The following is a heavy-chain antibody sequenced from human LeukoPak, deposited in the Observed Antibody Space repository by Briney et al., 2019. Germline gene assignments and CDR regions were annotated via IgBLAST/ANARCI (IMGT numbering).Heavy chain of an antibody. Sequence: SETLSLTCAVSGGSISSGGYSWSWIRQPPGKGLEWIGEINHSGITNYNPSLKSRVTISVDTSKNQFSLKLSSVSAADTAVYYCAMGGRWMVRFCFDYWGEGNLVTVSS. CDR2: INHSGIT. CDR3: AMGGRWMVRFCFDY. CDR1: GGSISSGGYS. J-gene: IGHJ4*02. D-gene: IGHD6-19*01. V-gene: IGHV4-34*01.